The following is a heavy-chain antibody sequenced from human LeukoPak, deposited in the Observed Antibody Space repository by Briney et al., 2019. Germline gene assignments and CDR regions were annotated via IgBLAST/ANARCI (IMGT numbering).Heavy chain of an antibody. Sequence: SETLSLTCTVSGGSISSYYWSWIRQPPGKGLEWIGYIYYSGGTNYNPSLKSRVTISVDTSKNQFSLKLSSVTAADTAVYYCARVGDDYGDSDYYGMDVWGQGTTVTVSS. CDR3: ARVGDDYGDSDYYGMDV. CDR2: IYYSGGT. CDR1: GGSISSYY. J-gene: IGHJ6*02. V-gene: IGHV4-59*01. D-gene: IGHD4-17*01.